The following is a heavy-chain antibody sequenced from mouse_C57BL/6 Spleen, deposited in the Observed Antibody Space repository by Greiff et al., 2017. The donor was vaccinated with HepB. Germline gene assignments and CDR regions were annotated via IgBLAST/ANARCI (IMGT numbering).Heavy chain of an antibody. J-gene: IGHJ3*01. V-gene: IGHV1-26*01. CDR2: INPNNGGT. CDR1: GYTFTDYY. Sequence: VQLQQSGPELVKPGASVKISCKASGYTFTDYYMNWVKQSHGKSLEWIGDINPNNGGTSYNQKFKGKATLTVDKSSSTAYMELRSLTSEDSAVYYCAPTYYSNYVGAYWGQGTLVTVSA. D-gene: IGHD2-5*01. CDR3: APTYYSNYVGAY.